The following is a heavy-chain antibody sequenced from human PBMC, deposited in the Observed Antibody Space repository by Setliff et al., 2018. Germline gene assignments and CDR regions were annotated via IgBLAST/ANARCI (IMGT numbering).Heavy chain of an antibody. Sequence: PSETLSLTCAVSGASIRNNYYWGWIRQSPGTGLEWIGSIFYNGMAYYNPSLKSRVTMSVDTSKNQFSLTLKSVTAADTAVYYCARDFGTGTTFDPWGQGTLVTVSS. J-gene: IGHJ5*02. CDR3: ARDFGTGTTFDP. V-gene: IGHV4-39*07. D-gene: IGHD1-7*01. CDR1: GASIRNNYY. CDR2: IFYNGMA.